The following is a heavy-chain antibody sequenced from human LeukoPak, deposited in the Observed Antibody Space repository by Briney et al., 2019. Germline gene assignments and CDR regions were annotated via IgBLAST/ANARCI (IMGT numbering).Heavy chain of an antibody. CDR3: AREPQDERDWFDP. CDR2: INPSGGST. Sequence: GSSVKVSCKASGGTFSSYAISWVRQAPGQGLEWMGIINPSGGSTSYAQKFQGRVTMTRDTSTSTVYMELSSLRSEDTAVYYCAREPQDERDWFDPWGQGTLVTVSS. CDR1: GGTFSSYA. D-gene: IGHD6-25*01. J-gene: IGHJ5*02. V-gene: IGHV1-46*01.